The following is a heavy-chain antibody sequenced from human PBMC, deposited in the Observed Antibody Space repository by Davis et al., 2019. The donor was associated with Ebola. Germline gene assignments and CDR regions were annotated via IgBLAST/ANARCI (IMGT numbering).Heavy chain of an antibody. V-gene: IGHV4-30-4*01. J-gene: IGHJ6*02. CDR1: GGSISSGDYY. CDR2: IYFSGST. Sequence: SQPLSPTWPVPGGSISSGDYYWSWIRQPPGKGLEWVWDIYFSGSTYYKLSLKRRVTISVDTTKNQFSLKLSSVTAADTAVYYCARFTSYYYYGMDVWGQGTTVTVSS. CDR3: ARFTSYYYYGMDV.